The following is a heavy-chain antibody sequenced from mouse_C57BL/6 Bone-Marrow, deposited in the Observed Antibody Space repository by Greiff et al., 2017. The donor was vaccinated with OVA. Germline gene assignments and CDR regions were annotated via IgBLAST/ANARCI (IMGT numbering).Heavy chain of an antibody. CDR3: ARKHPSL. Sequence: QVQLQQPGAELVKPGASVKLSCKASGYTFTSYWMQWVKQRPGQGLEWIGEIDPSDSYTNYNQKFKGKATLTVDTSSSTAYMQLSSLTSEDSAGYYCARKHPSLWGQGTLVTVSA. V-gene: IGHV1-50*01. J-gene: IGHJ3*02. CDR2: IDPSDSYT. CDR1: GYTFTSYW.